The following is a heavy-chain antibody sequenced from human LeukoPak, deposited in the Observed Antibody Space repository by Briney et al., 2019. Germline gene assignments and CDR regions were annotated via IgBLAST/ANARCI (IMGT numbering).Heavy chain of an antibody. V-gene: IGHV3-30*02. D-gene: IGHD6-19*01. CDR1: GFTFSSYG. Sequence: GGSLRLSCAASGFTFSSYGMHWVRQAPGKGLEWVAFIRYDGSNKYYADPVKGRFTISRDNSKNTLYLQMNSLRAEDTAVYYCAKEAHSSGWYWLDYWGQGTLVTVSS. CDR2: IRYDGSNK. CDR3: AKEAHSSGWYWLDY. J-gene: IGHJ4*02.